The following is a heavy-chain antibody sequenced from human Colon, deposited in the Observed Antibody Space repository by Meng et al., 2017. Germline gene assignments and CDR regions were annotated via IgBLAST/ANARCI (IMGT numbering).Heavy chain of an antibody. CDR1: GGSFSGYH. D-gene: IGHD6-19*01. CDR2: INHSGST. J-gene: IGHJ5*02. CDR3: ARERLSSGWYGGRWFDP. V-gene: IGHV4-34*01. Sequence: QGQLPDCGPGLVSPSPPLSPTWVCYGGSFSGYHWSWIRQPPGKGLEWIGEINHSGSTNYNPSLKSRVTISVDTSKNQFSLKLSSVTAADTAVYYCARERLSSGWYGGRWFDPWGQGTLVTVSS.